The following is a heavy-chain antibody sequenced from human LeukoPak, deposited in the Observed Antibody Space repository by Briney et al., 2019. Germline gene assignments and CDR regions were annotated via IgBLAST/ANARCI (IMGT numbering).Heavy chain of an antibody. J-gene: IGHJ2*01. V-gene: IGHV4-39*01. CDR1: GDSLNNSNYF. CDR3: ARPVDWYFDA. Sequence: SETLSLTCTVSGDSLNNSNYFWGWIRQPPGKGLEWIATIHYTGNAYYNPPLTSRLTISVDMSRNQFSLKLTSVTAADTAVYYCARPVDWYFDAWGRGTLVTVSS. CDR2: IHYTGNA.